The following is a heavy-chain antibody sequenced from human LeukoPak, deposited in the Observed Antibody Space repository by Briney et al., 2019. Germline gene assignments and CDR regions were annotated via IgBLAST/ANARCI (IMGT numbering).Heavy chain of an antibody. Sequence: ASQTLSLTCTVSGGSISSGDYYWSWIRQPPGKGLEWIGYIYYSGSTYYNPSLKSRVTISVDTSKNQFSLKLSSVTAADTAVYYCARDRGGYDFWSGYPSYYYYGMDVWGQGTTVTVSS. CDR1: GGSISSGDYY. V-gene: IGHV4-30-4*01. CDR2: IYYSGST. D-gene: IGHD3-3*01. J-gene: IGHJ6*02. CDR3: ARDRGGYDFWSGYPSYYYYGMDV.